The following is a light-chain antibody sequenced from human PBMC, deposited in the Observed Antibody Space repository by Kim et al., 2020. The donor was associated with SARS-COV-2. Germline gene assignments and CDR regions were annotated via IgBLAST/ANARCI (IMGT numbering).Light chain of an antibody. CDR2: DAS. J-gene: IGKJ4*01. CDR1: QSVSPY. CDR3: QLRTNWLT. V-gene: IGKV3-11*01. Sequence: SLSPGERATLSCRASQSVSPYLAWYQQKPGQAPRLLIYDASKRATDIPARFSGSGSGTDFTLTISSLEPDDFAVYYCQLRTNWLTSGGGTKVDIK.